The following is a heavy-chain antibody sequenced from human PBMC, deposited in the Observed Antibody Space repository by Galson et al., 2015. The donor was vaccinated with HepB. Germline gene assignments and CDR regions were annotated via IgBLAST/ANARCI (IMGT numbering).Heavy chain of an antibody. CDR1: GFTFSSFS. D-gene: IGHD2-15*01. CDR3: ARQEGYCSGGSCYGGIYP. V-gene: IGHV3-23*01. Sequence: SLRLSCAVSGFTFSSFSMSWVRQAPGRGLQWVSLISASGGSTFYADSVKGRFTISRDNSKNTLYLQMNSLRAEDTAVYYCARQEGYCSGGSCYGGIYPWGQGTLVTVSS. J-gene: IGHJ5*02. CDR2: ISASGGST.